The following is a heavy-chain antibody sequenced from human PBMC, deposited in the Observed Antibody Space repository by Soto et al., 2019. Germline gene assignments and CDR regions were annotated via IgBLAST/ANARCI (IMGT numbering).Heavy chain of an antibody. CDR1: GGTFSSYA. D-gene: IGHD3-16*01. Sequence: QVQLVQSGAEVKKPGSSVKVSCKASGGTFSSYAISWVRQAPGQGLEWMGGIFPIFGTANYAQKFQGRVTITADDSTSTACTELSSLRSEDTAGYYGAGVGDLGHIDYWGQVTLVTVSS. CDR3: AGVGDLGHIDY. V-gene: IGHV1-69*12. CDR2: IFPIFGTA. J-gene: IGHJ4*02.